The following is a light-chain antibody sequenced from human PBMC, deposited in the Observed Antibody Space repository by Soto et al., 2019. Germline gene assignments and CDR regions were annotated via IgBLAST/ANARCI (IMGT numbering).Light chain of an antibody. CDR2: GAS. CDR1: QSTSSD. Sequence: IVMTQSPATLSVSPGERATLSCRASQSTSSDVAWYQQKPGQPPTLLMYGASRRATGIPDRFSGAGSGTDFTLTISRLEPEDFALYYCQQHDILPITFGQGTRLEI. CDR3: QQHDILPIT. V-gene: IGKV3-20*01. J-gene: IGKJ5*01.